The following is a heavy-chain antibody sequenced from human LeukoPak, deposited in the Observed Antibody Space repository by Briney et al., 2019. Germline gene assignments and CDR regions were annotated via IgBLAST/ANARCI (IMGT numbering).Heavy chain of an antibody. CDR2: ISGSGGST. CDR1: GFTFSSYA. Sequence: PGGSLRLSCAASGFTFSSYAMSWVRQAPGKGLEWVSAISGSGGSTYYADSVKGRFTISRDNSKNTLYLQMNSLRAEDTAVYYCAKVVGRAVAGPVDYWGQGTLVTVSS. J-gene: IGHJ4*02. D-gene: IGHD6-19*01. V-gene: IGHV3-23*01. CDR3: AKVVGRAVAGPVDY.